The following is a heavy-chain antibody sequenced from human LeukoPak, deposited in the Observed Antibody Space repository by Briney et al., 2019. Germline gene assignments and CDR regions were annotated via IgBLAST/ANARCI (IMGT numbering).Heavy chain of an antibody. D-gene: IGHD3-3*01. Sequence: PSETLSLTCAVYGGSFSGYYWSWLRQPPGKRLEWIGEINHSGSTNYNPSLTSRVTISVDTSKNQFSLKLSSVTAADTAVYYCARVGYDFWSGYCDYWGQGTLVTVSS. CDR3: ARVGYDFWSGYCDY. V-gene: IGHV4-34*01. CDR1: GGSFSGYY. J-gene: IGHJ4*02. CDR2: INHSGST.